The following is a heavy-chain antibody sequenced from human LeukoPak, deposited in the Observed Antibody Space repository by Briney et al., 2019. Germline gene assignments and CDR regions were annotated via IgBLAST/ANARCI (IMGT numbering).Heavy chain of an antibody. CDR2: INPADGYT. J-gene: IGHJ4*02. V-gene: IGHV5-51*01. Sequence: GESLKISCKGSGYRFTNYWIGWVRQMPGKGLEWMGIINPADGYTRYSPSFQGQVTISTDTSIFTAYLQWSSLKASDTATYYCARPHDTGVGASGSGWSYFDFWGQGTLITVSS. CDR1: GYRFTNYW. CDR3: ARPHDTGVGASGSGWSYFDF. D-gene: IGHD6-19*01.